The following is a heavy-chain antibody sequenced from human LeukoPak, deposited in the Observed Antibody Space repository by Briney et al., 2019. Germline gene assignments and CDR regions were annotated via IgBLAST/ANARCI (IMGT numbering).Heavy chain of an antibody. Sequence: GGSLRLSCAASGFIVSSNYMSWVRQAPGKGLEWVSVIYSGGSANYADSVKGRFTISRDNSKNTLYLQMNSLRAEDTAVYYCASKFTSAWYEFWGKGTLVTVSS. D-gene: IGHD2-2*01. CDR2: IYSGGSA. CDR1: GFIVSSNY. CDR3: ASKFTSAWYEF. V-gene: IGHV3-53*01. J-gene: IGHJ5*01.